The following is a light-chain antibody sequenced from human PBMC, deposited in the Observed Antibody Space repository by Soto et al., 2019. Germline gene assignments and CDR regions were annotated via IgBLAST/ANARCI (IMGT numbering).Light chain of an antibody. CDR1: QSVSSSY. J-gene: IGKJ2*01. CDR3: QQYFSSPPYT. Sequence: EIVLTQSPGTLSLSPGERATLSCRASQSVSSSYLAWYQQKPGQAPRLLIYGASSRSNGIPDRFSGSRSGNDFTLTISRLETEDFAVYDCQQYFSSPPYTFGPGTKLEIK. V-gene: IGKV3-20*01. CDR2: GAS.